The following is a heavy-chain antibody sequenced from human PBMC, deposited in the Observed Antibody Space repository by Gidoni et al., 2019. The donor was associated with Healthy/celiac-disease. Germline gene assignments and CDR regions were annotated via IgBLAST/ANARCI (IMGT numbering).Heavy chain of an antibody. Sequence: QLQLQESGPGLVKPSETLSLTCTVSGGSISSSSYYWGWIRQPPGKGLEWIGSIYYSGSTYYNPSLKSRVIISVDTSKNQFSLKLSSVTAADTAVYYCAIIVGATTVDYWGQGTLVTVSS. D-gene: IGHD1-26*01. CDR3: AIIVGATTVDY. V-gene: IGHV4-39*01. CDR1: GGSISSSSYY. CDR2: IYYSGST. J-gene: IGHJ4*02.